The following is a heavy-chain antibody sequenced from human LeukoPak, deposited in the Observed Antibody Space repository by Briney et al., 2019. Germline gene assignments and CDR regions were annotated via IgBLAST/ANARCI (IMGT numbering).Heavy chain of an antibody. Sequence: SETLSLTCNVSSDSFSLYYWSWLRQPAGKGLEWIGRLHPNGGVNYNPSLRSRVTLSGDTSKKQVFLRLTAVTAADTAVYYCARVIGVNDKYFDPWGQGIPVTVTS. CDR1: SDSFSLYY. CDR3: ARVIGVNDKYFDP. D-gene: IGHD3-22*01. J-gene: IGHJ5*02. CDR2: LHPNGGV. V-gene: IGHV4-4*07.